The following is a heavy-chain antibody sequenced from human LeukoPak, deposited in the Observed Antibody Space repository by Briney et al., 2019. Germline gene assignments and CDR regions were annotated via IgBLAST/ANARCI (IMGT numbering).Heavy chain of an antibody. CDR1: GGSFSGYY. V-gene: IGHV4-34*01. Sequence: PSETLSLTCAVYGGSFSGYYWSWIRQPPGKGLEWIGEINHSGSTNYNPSLKSRVTISVDTYKNQFSLKLSSVTAAVTAMYCCARVPNYWGQGTLVTV. J-gene: IGHJ4*02. CDR2: INHSGST. CDR3: ARVPNY.